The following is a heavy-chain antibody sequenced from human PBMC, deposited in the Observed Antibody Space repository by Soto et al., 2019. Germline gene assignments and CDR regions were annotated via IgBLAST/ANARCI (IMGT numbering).Heavy chain of an antibody. J-gene: IGHJ4*02. D-gene: IGHD2-21*02. CDR2: ISSSGGST. CDR3: AKRGGDWYFFDY. CDR1: GFTFSSYA. V-gene: IGHV3-23*01. Sequence: GGSQRLSCAASGFTFSSYAMSWVRQAPGKGLEWVSAISSSGGSTYYADSVKGRFTISRDNSKNTLYLQMSSLRAEDTAVYYCAKRGGDWYFFDYWGQGSLVIVSS.